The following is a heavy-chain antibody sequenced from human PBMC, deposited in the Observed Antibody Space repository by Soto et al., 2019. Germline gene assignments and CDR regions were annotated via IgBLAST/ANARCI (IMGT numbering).Heavy chain of an antibody. Sequence: QVQLVESGGGVVQPGRSLRLSCAASGFTFSSYAMHWVRQAPGKGLEWVAVISYDGSNKYYADSVKGRFTISRDNSKNTLYLQMNSLRAVDTAVYYSARSFYCGGDCYLDYCGQGTLVTVSS. V-gene: IGHV3-30-3*01. CDR3: ARSFYCGGDCYLDY. CDR1: GFTFSSYA. J-gene: IGHJ4*02. D-gene: IGHD2-21*02. CDR2: ISYDGSNK.